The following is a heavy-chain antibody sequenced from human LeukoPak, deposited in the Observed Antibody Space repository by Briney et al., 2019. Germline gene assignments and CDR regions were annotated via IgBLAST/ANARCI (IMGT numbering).Heavy chain of an antibody. D-gene: IGHD5-18*01. Sequence: ASVKVSCKASGYTFTSYDINWVRQATGQGLEWMGWMNPNSGNTGYAQKFQGRVTMTRNTSISTAYMELSSLRSEDTAVYYCATPGYSYGYYYYGMDVWGQGTTVTVSS. V-gene: IGHV1-8*01. CDR1: GYTFTSYD. CDR2: MNPNSGNT. CDR3: ATPGYSYGYYYYGMDV. J-gene: IGHJ6*02.